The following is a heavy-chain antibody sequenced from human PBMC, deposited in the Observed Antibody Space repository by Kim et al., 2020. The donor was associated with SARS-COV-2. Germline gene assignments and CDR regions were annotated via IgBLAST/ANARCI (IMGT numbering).Heavy chain of an antibody. CDR3: ADTRGYCSGGSGLYVHS. Sequence: GGSLRLSCVASGFTVSNKCMSWVRQAPGKGLEWVAVISSDGNTYYSDAAEDGRSTSSSANNNNTQFLQINILTAETTAIYYGADTRGYCSGGSGLYVHS. J-gene: IGHJ5*01. CDR2: ISSDGNT. CDR1: GFTVSNKC. V-gene: IGHV3-66*02. D-gene: IGHD2-15*01.